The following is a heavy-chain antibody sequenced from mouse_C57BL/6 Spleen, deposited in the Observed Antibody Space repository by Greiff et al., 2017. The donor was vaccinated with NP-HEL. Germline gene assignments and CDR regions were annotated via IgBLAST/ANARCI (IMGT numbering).Heavy chain of an antibody. Sequence: EVKLVESGGGLVKPGGSLKLSCAASGFTFSDYGMHWVRQAPEKGLEWVAYISSGSSTIYYADTVKGRFTISRDNAKNTLFLQMTSLRSEDTAMYYCARGGDGYFYAMDYWGQGTSVTVSS. V-gene: IGHV5-17*01. D-gene: IGHD2-3*01. CDR3: ARGGDGYFYAMDY. J-gene: IGHJ4*01. CDR1: GFTFSDYG. CDR2: ISSGSSTI.